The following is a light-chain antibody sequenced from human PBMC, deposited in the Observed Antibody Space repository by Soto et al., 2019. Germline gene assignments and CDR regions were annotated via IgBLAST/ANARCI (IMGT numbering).Light chain of an antibody. J-gene: IGKJ4*01. CDR1: QSVGSNS. Sequence: EFVLTQSPGTLSLSPGERATLSCRASQSVGSNSLAWYQQKPGQAPRILIYGASTRATGTPDRFSGSGSGTDFTLTISRLEPEDFAVYYCQQYGSSPPLTFGGGTKVEIK. CDR3: QQYGSSPPLT. V-gene: IGKV3-20*01. CDR2: GAS.